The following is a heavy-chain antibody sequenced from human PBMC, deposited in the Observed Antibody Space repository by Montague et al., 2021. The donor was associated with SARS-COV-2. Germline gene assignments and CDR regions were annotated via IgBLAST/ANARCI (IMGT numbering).Heavy chain of an antibody. D-gene: IGHD2-21*01. CDR3: ASGFVGVIAIDAFDV. CDR1: GGSISSGGYY. J-gene: IGHJ3*01. V-gene: IGHV4-31*03. CDR2: IYYSGST. Sequence: TLSLTCTVSGGSISSGGYYWSWIRQHPGKGLEWIGYIYYSGSTYYNPSLKSRVTISVDTSKNQFSLKLSSVTAADTAVYYCASGFVGVIAIDAFDVWGQGTMVTVSS.